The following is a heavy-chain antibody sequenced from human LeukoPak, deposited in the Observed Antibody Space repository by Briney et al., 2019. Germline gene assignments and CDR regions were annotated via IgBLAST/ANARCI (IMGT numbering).Heavy chain of an antibody. V-gene: IGHV3-21*01. CDR2: ISSSSSYI. CDR1: GFTFDDYG. J-gene: IGHJ3*02. D-gene: IGHD2-2*01. CDR3: ARGAYCSSTSCFDAFDI. Sequence: KTGGSLRLSCAASGFTFDDYGMSWVRQAPGKGLEWVSSISSSSSYIYYADSVKGRFTISRDNAKNSLYLQMNSLRAEDTAVYYCARGAYCSSTSCFDAFDIWGQGTMVTVSS.